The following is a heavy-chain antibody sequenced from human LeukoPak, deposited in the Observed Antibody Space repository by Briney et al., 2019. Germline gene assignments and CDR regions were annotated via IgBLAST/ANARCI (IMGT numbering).Heavy chain of an antibody. Sequence: PGGSLRLSCAASGFTFSSYAMHWVRQVPGKGLEWVAVISYDGNTKYYADSVKGRFTMSRDNSKNTMSLQMNSLRAEDTAVYYCAGAGRAKECLFDYGCQGTLVTVSS. D-gene: IGHD2/OR15-2a*01. V-gene: IGHV3-30-3*01. CDR3: AGAGRAKECLFDY. CDR2: ISYDGNTK. CDR1: GFTFSSYA. J-gene: IGHJ4*02.